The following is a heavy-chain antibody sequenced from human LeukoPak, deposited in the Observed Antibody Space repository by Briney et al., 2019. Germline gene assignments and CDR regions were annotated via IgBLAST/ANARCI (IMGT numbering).Heavy chain of an antibody. J-gene: IGHJ3*02. CDR1: GFTFSSYW. V-gene: IGHV3-7*01. CDR2: IKQDGSEK. Sequence: PGGSLRLSCAASGFTFSSYWMSWVRQAPGKGLEWVANIKQDGSEKYYVDSVKGRFTISRDNAKNSLYLQMNSLRAEDTAVYYCARAPVEVVVTAGHRAFDIWGQGTMVTASS. D-gene: IGHD2-21*02. CDR3: ARAPVEVVVTAGHRAFDI.